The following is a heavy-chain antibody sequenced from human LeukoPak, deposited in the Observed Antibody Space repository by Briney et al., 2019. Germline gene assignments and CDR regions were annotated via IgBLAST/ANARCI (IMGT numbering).Heavy chain of an antibody. J-gene: IGHJ5*02. CDR2: IYYSGST. Sequence: PSETLSLTCTVSGGSISSGGYYWSWIRQHPGKGLEWIGYIYYSGSTYYNPSLKSRVTISVDTSKNQFSLKLSSVTAADTAVYYCARARTQKYQLLFGRLFDPWGQGTLVTVSS. D-gene: IGHD2-2*01. CDR1: GGSISSGGYY. CDR3: ARARTQKYQLLFGRLFDP. V-gene: IGHV4-31*03.